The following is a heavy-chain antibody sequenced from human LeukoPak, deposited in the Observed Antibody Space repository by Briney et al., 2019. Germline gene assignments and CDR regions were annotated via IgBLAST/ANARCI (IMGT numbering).Heavy chain of an antibody. J-gene: IGHJ4*02. CDR2: IYYSGST. CDR3: ARVGGYSGSYFIDY. D-gene: IGHD1-26*01. Sequence: PSETLSLTCTVSGGSISSSSYYWGWIRQPPGKGLEWIGSIYYSGSTYYNPSLKSRVTISVDTSKNQFSLKLSFVTAADTAVYYCARVGGYSGSYFIDYWGQGTLVTVSS. V-gene: IGHV4-39*07. CDR1: GGSISSSSYY.